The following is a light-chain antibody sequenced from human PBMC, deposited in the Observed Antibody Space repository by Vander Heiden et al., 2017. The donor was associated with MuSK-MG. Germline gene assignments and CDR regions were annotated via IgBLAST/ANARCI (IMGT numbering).Light chain of an antibody. CDR1: QSVSSSY. Sequence: EIVLTQSPGTLSLSPGERATLSCRASQSVSSSYLAWYQQKPGQAPRLLIYGASSRATGLPDRFSGSGSGTDFTLTISRLAPEDFAVYYCQQYGSSPWTFGQGTKVEIK. CDR2: GAS. V-gene: IGKV3-20*01. CDR3: QQYGSSPWT. J-gene: IGKJ1*01.